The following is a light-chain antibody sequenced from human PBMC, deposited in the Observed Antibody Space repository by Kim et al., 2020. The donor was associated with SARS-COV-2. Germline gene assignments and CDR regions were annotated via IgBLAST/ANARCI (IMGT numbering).Light chain of an antibody. Sequence: EIVMTQSPAPLSVSPGERVTLSCRASQSVSTHLAWCQQKPGQAPRLLIYGASNRATGIPARFSGSGSGTEFTLTITSLQPEDFGVYYCQQYNNWPPGLTFGGGTKVEIK. CDR2: GAS. J-gene: IGKJ4*01. V-gene: IGKV3-15*01. CDR3: QQYNNWPPGLT. CDR1: QSVSTH.